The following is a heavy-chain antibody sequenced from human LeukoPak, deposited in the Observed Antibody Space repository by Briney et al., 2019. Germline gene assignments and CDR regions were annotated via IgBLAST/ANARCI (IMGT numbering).Heavy chain of an antibody. Sequence: GESLKISCQGSGYSFSTYWITWVRQMPGKGLEWMGIIYPGDSDTRYNPSFQGQVTISADKSISTAYLQWSSLKASDTAIYYCARRSFDYYYMDVWGKGTTVTVSS. CDR1: GYSFSTYW. J-gene: IGHJ6*03. D-gene: IGHD2/OR15-2a*01. CDR3: ARRSFDYYYMDV. V-gene: IGHV5-51*01. CDR2: IYPGDSDT.